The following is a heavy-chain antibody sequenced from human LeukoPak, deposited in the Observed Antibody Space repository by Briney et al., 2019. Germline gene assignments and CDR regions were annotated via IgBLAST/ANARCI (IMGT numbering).Heavy chain of an antibody. V-gene: IGHV3-30*18. CDR1: GFTFSSYG. J-gene: IGHJ4*02. Sequence: GGSLRLSCAASGFTFSSYGMHWVRQAPGKWLEWVAVISYDGSNKYYADSVKGRFTISRDNSKNTLYLQMNSLRAEDTAVYYCAKSGYSYDWYYFDYWGQGTLVTVSS. CDR2: ISYDGSNK. CDR3: AKSGYSYDWYYFDY. D-gene: IGHD5-18*01.